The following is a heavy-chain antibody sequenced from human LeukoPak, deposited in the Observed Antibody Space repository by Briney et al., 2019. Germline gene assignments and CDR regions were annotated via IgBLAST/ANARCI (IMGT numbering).Heavy chain of an antibody. CDR3: AKELLPRQLPDY. J-gene: IGHJ4*02. D-gene: IGHD1-1*01. CDR2: VSGSGTAT. V-gene: IGHV3-23*01. Sequence: GGSLRLSCAASGFSFSSYPMSWVRQAPGRGLEWISAVSGSGTATYYAASVDGRFTISRDNSKNTVYLQMDYLRAEYTALYYCAKELLPRQLPDYWGQGTLVTVSS. CDR1: GFSFSSYP.